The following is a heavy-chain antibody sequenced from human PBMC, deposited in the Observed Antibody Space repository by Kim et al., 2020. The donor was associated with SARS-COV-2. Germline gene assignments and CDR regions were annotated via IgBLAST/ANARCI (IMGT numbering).Heavy chain of an antibody. V-gene: IGHV3-30*07. D-gene: IGHD1-26*01. CDR3: ARDSKVGGFAAFDL. J-gene: IGHJ2*01. Sequence: ADSVKDRFTISRDTAKNTVYLEMNSLRAEDTAVYYCARDSKVGGFAAFDLWGRGTLISVSS.